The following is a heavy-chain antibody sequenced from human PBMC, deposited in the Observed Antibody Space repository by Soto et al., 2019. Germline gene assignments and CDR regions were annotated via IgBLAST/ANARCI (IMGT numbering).Heavy chain of an antibody. D-gene: IGHD1-7*01. CDR2: VRSKAYGGTT. CDR1: GFTFGDYA. J-gene: IGHJ4*02. CDR3: GRDRNFSFQY. V-gene: IGHV3-49*03. Sequence: GGSLRLSCRASGFTFGDYAMSWFSQAPGKGLEWVGFVRSKAYGGTTEYAASVEGRFIISRDDSKSIAYLQMNSLRMEDTAVYYCGRDRNFSFQYWGQGTLVTVSS.